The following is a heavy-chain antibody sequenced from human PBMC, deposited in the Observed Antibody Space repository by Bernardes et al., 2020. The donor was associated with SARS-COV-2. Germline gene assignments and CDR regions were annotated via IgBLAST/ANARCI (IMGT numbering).Heavy chain of an antibody. Sequence: SETLSLTCSVSSVSISSDSYYWAWIRQPTGKGLEWIGSLSYSGSTYYNPSLKSRVAISAHTSMTQFSLRLSSVTAADTAVYFCARLKVLRHLDWSASWLEYYFDFWGQGTLVTVSS. D-gene: IGHD3-9*01. CDR3: ARLKVLRHLDWSASWLEYYFDF. CDR1: SVSISSDSYY. J-gene: IGHJ4*01. V-gene: IGHV4-39*01. CDR2: LSYSGST.